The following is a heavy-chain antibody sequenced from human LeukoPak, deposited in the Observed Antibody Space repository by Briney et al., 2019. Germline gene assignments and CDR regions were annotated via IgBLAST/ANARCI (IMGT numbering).Heavy chain of an antibody. CDR2: IYPGDSDT. Sequence: GESLKISCKGSGYSFTSCWIGWVRQMPGKGLEWMGIIYPGDSDTRYSPSFQGQATISADKSISTAYLEWSSLKASDTAMYYCARLYSGYSYGSSDYWGQGTLVTVSS. CDR3: ARLYSGYSYGSSDY. J-gene: IGHJ4*02. D-gene: IGHD5-18*01. V-gene: IGHV5-51*01. CDR1: GYSFTSCW.